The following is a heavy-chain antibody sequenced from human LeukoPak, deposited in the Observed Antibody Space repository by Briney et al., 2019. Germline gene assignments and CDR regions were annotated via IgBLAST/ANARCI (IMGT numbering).Heavy chain of an antibody. CDR2: ISSGGII. CDR3: GAGRQFVGAFDI. J-gene: IGHJ3*02. CDR1: GFTFSSYE. Sequence: GGSLRLSCAASGFTFSSYELYWVRQAPGKGLEWVSYISSGGIIKYADSVKGQFTISRDDAKKSLYLQMNSLRAEDTAIYYCGAGRQFVGAFDIWGQGTLVTVSS. D-gene: IGHD3-10*01. V-gene: IGHV3-48*03.